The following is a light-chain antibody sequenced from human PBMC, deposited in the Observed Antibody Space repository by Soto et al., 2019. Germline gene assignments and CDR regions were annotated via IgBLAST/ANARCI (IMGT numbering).Light chain of an antibody. CDR2: SND. CDR3: ATWDDSLFGHV. J-gene: IGLJ1*01. Sequence: QSVLTQPPSASATPGQRVTISCSGRSSDVGSNTVNWYQQFPGAAPKLLIYSNDQRPSGVPDRFSASKSGTSASLAISGLQSEEEADYYCATWDDSLFGHVFGTGTKVTV. CDR1: SSDVGSNT. V-gene: IGLV1-44*01.